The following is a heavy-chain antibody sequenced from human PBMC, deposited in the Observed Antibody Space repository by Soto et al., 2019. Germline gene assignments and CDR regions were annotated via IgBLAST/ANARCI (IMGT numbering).Heavy chain of an antibody. D-gene: IGHD6-19*01. J-gene: IGHJ4*02. CDR1: GFTFSSFT. Sequence: QVQLVESGGGVVQPGRSLRLSCAASGFTFSSFTMHWVRQAPGKGLEWVAVISYDENNRYYADSVKGRFTISRDNSKNTLYLQMNSLRAEDTAVYYCARSIAVAGTPEFAYWGQGTLVTVSS. V-gene: IGHV3-30-3*01. CDR3: ARSIAVAGTPEFAY. CDR2: ISYDENNR.